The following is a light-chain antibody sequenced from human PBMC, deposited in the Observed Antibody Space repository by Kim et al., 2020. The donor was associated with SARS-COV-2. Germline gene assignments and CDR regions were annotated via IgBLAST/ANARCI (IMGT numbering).Light chain of an antibody. CDR2: TTS. CDR1: QSISSNY. CDR3: LQYGRSPGT. Sequence: SPGERAPLSCRTSQSISSNYLAWYQQKPGQAPRLLIYTTSRRATGIPDRFSGSGSGTEFTLTISRLEPEDFAVYYCLQYGRSPGTFGQGTKVDIK. J-gene: IGKJ1*01. V-gene: IGKV3-20*01.